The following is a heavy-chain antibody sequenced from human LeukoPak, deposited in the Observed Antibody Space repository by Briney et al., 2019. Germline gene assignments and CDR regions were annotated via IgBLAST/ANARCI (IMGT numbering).Heavy chain of an antibody. CDR3: ARDVRKQWLDFGHYGMDV. Sequence: ASVTVSCKASGGTFSSYAISWVRQAPGQGLEWMGGIIPIFGTANYAQKFQGRVTITADESTSTAYMELSSLRSEDTAVYYCARDVRKQWLDFGHYGMDVWGQGTTVTVSS. J-gene: IGHJ6*02. D-gene: IGHD6-19*01. CDR1: GGTFSSYA. V-gene: IGHV1-69*13. CDR2: IIPIFGTA.